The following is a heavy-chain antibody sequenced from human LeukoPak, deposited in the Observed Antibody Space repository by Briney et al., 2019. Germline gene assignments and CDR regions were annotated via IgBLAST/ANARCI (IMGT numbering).Heavy chain of an antibody. V-gene: IGHV1-69*01. J-gene: IGHJ4*02. CDR2: IIPIFGTA. Sequence: SSVKVSCKASGGTFSSYAISWVRQAPGQGLEWMGGIIPIFGTANYAQKFQGRVTITADESTSTAYMELSSLRSEDTAVYYCARDGAVAGYFDYWGQGTLVTVSS. CDR1: GGTFSSYA. CDR3: ARDGAVAGYFDY. D-gene: IGHD6-19*01.